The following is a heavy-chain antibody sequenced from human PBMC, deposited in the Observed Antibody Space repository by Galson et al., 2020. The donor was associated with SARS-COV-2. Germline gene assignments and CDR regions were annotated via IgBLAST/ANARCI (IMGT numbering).Heavy chain of an antibody. D-gene: IGHD1-26*01. CDR3: ARGWYSGSFPYWFDS. J-gene: IGHJ5*01. V-gene: IGHV4-61*01. CDR1: GGSVASGSYY. CDR2: MLCGGRN. Sequence: SQTLSLTCTVSGGSVASGSYYWSWVRQHPGKGLEWIGCMLCGGRNKYNPSLKSPVTMSVDTSKNQFSLNVTSVTAADSAVYYCARGWYSGSFPYWFDSWGQGTLVSVSS.